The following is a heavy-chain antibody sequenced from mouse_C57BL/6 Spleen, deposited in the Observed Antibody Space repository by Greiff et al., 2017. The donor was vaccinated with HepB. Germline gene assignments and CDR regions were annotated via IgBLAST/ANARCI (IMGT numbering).Heavy chain of an antibody. V-gene: IGHV5-17*01. CDR3: AIIYYGSRGYAMDY. J-gene: IGHJ4*01. D-gene: IGHD2-1*01. CDR1: GFTFSDYG. Sequence: EVQVVESGGGLVKPGGSLKLSCAASGFTFSDYGMHWVRQAPEKGLEWVAYISSGSSTIYYADTVKGRFTISRDNAKNTLFLQMTSLRSEDTAMYYCAIIYYGSRGYAMDYWGQGTSVTVSS. CDR2: ISSGSSTI.